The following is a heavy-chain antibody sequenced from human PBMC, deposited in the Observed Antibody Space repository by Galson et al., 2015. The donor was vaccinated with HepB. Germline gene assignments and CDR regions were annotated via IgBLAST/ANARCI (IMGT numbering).Heavy chain of an antibody. V-gene: IGHV1-69*10. Sequence: SVKVSCKASGDSFSIYAMSWVRQAPGQGLEWMGGISPILGIPNYAQKFQDRVTIPADKSTGTAFMELSSLRSEDTAVYYCARADDFWSGYRDAGTSRWFDSWGQGTLVIVSS. CDR1: GDSFSIYA. J-gene: IGHJ5*01. CDR3: ARADDFWSGYRDAGTSRWFDS. D-gene: IGHD3-3*01. CDR2: ISPILGIP.